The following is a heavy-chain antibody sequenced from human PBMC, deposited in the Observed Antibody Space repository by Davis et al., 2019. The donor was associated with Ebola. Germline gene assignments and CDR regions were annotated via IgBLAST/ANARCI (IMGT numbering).Heavy chain of an antibody. V-gene: IGHV3-73*01. CDR1: GFTFSDSA. CDR2: IRSKANSYTT. J-gene: IGHJ4*02. Sequence: PGGSLRLSCAASGFTFSDSAIHWVRQASGKGLEWVGRIRSKANSYTTTYAASVKGRFTISRDDSKNTAYLQMNSLKTEDTAVYYCTRWELRRSNYFDYWGQGTLVTVSS. CDR3: TRWELRRSNYFDY. D-gene: IGHD1-26*01.